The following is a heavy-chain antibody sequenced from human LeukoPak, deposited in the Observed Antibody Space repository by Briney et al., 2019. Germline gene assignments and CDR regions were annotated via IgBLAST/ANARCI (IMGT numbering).Heavy chain of an antibody. CDR3: YVESEYGDYDY. Sequence: SGTLSLTCIVSGASISSHYWSWMRQPPGKGLEWIGYIYHSGSTKYNPSLKSRVAISVDTSKNQFSLKLRSMTAADTAIYYCYVESEYGDYDYWGQGTLVAVSS. CDR2: IYHSGST. CDR1: GASISSHY. V-gene: IGHV4-59*11. D-gene: IGHD4-17*01. J-gene: IGHJ4*02.